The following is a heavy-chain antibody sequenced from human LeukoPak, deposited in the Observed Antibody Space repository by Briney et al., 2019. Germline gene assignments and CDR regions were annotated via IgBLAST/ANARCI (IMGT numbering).Heavy chain of an antibody. Sequence: ASVKVSCKASGYTFTSYAMHWVRQAPGQRLEWMGWINAGNGNTKYSQKFQGRVTITRDTSASTAYMELSSLRSEDTAVYYCARDSNSSGWYRGLSFDYWGQGTLVTVSS. CDR2: INAGNGNT. J-gene: IGHJ4*02. CDR1: GYTFTSYA. CDR3: ARDSNSSGWYRGLSFDY. V-gene: IGHV1-3*01. D-gene: IGHD6-19*01.